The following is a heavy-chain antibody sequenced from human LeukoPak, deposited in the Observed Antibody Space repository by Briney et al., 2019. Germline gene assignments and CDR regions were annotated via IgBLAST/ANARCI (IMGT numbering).Heavy chain of an antibody. Sequence: PGGSLRLSCAASGFTFSSSGMHLVRQAPGKGLEWVAFIRYDGSNKYYADSVKGRFTISRDNSKNTLYLQMNSLRAEDTAVYYWAKERDTAMVTIDYWGQGTLVTVSS. D-gene: IGHD5-18*01. V-gene: IGHV3-30*02. CDR3: AKERDTAMVTIDY. J-gene: IGHJ4*02. CDR1: GFTFSSSG. CDR2: IRYDGSNK.